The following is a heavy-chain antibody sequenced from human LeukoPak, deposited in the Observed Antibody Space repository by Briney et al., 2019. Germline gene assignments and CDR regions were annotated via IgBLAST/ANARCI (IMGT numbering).Heavy chain of an antibody. J-gene: IGHJ6*02. CDR2: ISYDGSNK. V-gene: IGHV3-30*18. Sequence: PRGSLRLSCAASGFTFRNAWMNWVRQAPGKGLEWVAVISYDGSNKYYADSVKGRFTISRDNSKNTLYLQMNSLRAEDTAVYYCAKEQYSRGYYYYYGMDVWGQGTTVTVSS. D-gene: IGHD5-18*01. CDR3: AKEQYSRGYYYYYGMDV. CDR1: GFTFRNAW.